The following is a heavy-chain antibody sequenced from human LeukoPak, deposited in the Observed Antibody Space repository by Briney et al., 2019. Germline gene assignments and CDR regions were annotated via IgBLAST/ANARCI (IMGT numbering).Heavy chain of an antibody. V-gene: IGHV3-30-3*01. CDR2: ISYDGSNK. CDR3: ARDAVGVLDY. D-gene: IGHD1-26*01. CDR1: GSTFSSYA. Sequence: GGSLRLSCAASGSTFSSYAMHWVRQAPGKGLEWVAVISYDGSNKYYADSVKGRFTISRDNSKNTLYLQMNSLRAEDTAVYYCARDAVGVLDYWGQGTLVTVSS. J-gene: IGHJ4*02.